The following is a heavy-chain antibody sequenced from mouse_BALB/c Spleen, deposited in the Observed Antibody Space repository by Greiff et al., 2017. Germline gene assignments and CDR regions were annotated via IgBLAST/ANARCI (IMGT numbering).Heavy chain of an antibody. CDR1: GFSLTSYG. Sequence: VQRVESGPGLVQPSQSLSITCTVSGFSLTSYGVHWVRQSPGKGLEWLGVIWSGGSTDYNAAFISRLSISKDNSKSQVFFKMNSLQADDTAIYYCARNSAVVAPLDWGQGTLVTVSA. CDR3: ARNSAVVAPLD. J-gene: IGHJ3*01. V-gene: IGHV2-4-1*01. D-gene: IGHD1-1*01. CDR2: IWSGGST.